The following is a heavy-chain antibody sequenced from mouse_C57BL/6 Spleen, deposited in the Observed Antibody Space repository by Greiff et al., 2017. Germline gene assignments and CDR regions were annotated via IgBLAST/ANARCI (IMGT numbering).Heavy chain of an antibody. CDR2: IRNKANGYTT. CDR3: ARYMAWDGDYFDY. CDR1: GFTFTDYY. V-gene: IGHV7-3*01. J-gene: IGHJ2*01. Sequence: EVKLEESGGGLVQPGGSLSLSCAASGFTFTDYYMSWVRQPPGKALEWLGFIRNKANGYTTEYSASVKGRFTISRDNSQSILYLQMNALRAEDSATYYCARYMAWDGDYFDYWGQGTTLTVSS. D-gene: IGHD4-1*01.